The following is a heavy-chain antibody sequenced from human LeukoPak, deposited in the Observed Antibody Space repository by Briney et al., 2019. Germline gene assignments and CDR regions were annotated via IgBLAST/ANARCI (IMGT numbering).Heavy chain of an antibody. D-gene: IGHD3-16*01. V-gene: IGHV3-74*01. CDR2: INSDGSST. CDR1: GFTFSSYW. Sequence: GGSLRLSCAASGFTFSSYWMHWVRQAPGKGLVWVSRINSDGSSTSSADSVKGRFTISRDNAENTMYLQMNSLRGEDTAVYYCARDGDYYYMDVWGKGTTVTVSS. CDR3: ARDGDYYYMDV. J-gene: IGHJ6*03.